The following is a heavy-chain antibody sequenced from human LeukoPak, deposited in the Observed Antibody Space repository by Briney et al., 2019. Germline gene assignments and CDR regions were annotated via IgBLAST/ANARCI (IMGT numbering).Heavy chain of an antibody. CDR2: IIPIFGTA. V-gene: IGHV1-69*06. CDR1: GGTFSSYA. Sequence: SVRVSSKASGGTFSSYAISCVRQAPGQGLEWMGGIIPIFGTANYAQKFQGRVTITADKSTSTAYMELSSLRSEDTAVYYCARGLREYQLPQIVPLRTHYYYGMDAWGKGTTVTVSS. CDR3: ARGLREYQLPQIVPLRTHYYYGMDA. D-gene: IGHD2-2*01. J-gene: IGHJ6*04.